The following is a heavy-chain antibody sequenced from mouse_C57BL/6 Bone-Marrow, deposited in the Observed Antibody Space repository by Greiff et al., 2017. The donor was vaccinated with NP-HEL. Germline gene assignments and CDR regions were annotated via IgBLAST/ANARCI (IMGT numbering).Heavy chain of an antibody. J-gene: IGHJ1*03. Sequence: VQLQQSGPGLVQPSQSLSITCTVSGFSLTSYGVHWVRQSPGKGLEWMGVIWRGGSQDHNEAFMSRLSLTKDNSKSQVFFKMNSLQADDTAIYACAKSGTTGVAHWYFEVWGTGTTVTVSS. CDR1: GFSLTSYG. V-gene: IGHV2-5*01. CDR3: AKSGTTGVAHWYFEV. CDR2: IWRGGSQ. D-gene: IGHD1-1*01.